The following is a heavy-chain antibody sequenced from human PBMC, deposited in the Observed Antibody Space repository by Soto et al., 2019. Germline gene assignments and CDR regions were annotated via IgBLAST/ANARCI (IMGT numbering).Heavy chain of an antibody. CDR2: IYYSGST. D-gene: IGHD3-10*01. CDR1: GGSISSGDYY. CDR3: ARVRGRRYGMDV. Sequence: QVQLQESGPGLVKPSQSLSLTCTVSGGSISSGDYYWSWIRQPPGKGLEWIGYIYYSGSTYYNPSLRSRLTISVDTSKNQFSLKLSSVTAADTAVYYCARVRGRRYGMDVWGQGTTVTVSS. J-gene: IGHJ6*02. V-gene: IGHV4-30-4*01.